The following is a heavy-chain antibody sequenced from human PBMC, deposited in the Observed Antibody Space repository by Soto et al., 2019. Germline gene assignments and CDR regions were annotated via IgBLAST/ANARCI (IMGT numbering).Heavy chain of an antibody. CDR1: GFTFSSYS. J-gene: IGHJ3*02. D-gene: IGHD3-22*01. Sequence: EVQLVESGGGLVKPGGSLRLSCAASGFTFSSYSMNWVRQAPGKGLEWVSSISSSSSYIYYADSVKGRFTISRDNAKNSLYLQMISLRAEDTAVYYCARVRGYDSSGYCFAPEHDAFDIWGQGTMVTVSS. CDR3: ARVRGYDSSGYCFAPEHDAFDI. CDR2: ISSSSSYI. V-gene: IGHV3-21*01.